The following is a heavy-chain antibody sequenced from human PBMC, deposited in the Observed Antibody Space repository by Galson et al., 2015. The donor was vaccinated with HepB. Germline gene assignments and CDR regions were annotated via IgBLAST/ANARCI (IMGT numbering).Heavy chain of an antibody. J-gene: IGHJ4*02. CDR3: ASPPGSQQWLHY. V-gene: IGHV3-30-3*01. CDR2: ISYDGSNK. CDR1: GFTFSSYA. D-gene: IGHD6-19*01. Sequence: SLRLSCAASGFTFSSYAMHWVRQAPGKGLEWVAVISYDGSNKYYADSVKGRFTISRDNSKNTLYLQMNSLRAEDTAVYYCASPPGSQQWLHYWGQGTLVTVSS.